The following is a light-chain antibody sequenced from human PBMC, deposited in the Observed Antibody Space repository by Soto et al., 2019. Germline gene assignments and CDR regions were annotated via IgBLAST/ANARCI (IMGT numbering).Light chain of an antibody. J-gene: IGKJ1*01. Sequence: EIVMTQAPATLSVSPGERATLSCRASQSVNINLAWYQQKPGQAPKLLIYGTSTRATGVPARFSGSGSGTEFTLTISGLQPEDFATYYCLQERGYPRTFGQGTKVDIK. V-gene: IGKV3-15*01. CDR3: LQERGYPRT. CDR1: QSVNIN. CDR2: GTS.